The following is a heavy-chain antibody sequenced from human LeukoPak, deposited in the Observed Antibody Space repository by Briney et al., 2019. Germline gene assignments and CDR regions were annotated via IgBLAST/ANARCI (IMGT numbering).Heavy chain of an antibody. Sequence: GGSLRLSCAASGFTVSSTYMSWVRQAPGKGLEWVSVIYSGGGTLYSDSVKGRFTISRDYSKNTLYLQMNSLRTEDTAVYFCAKDSNGPAFWGQGTLVTVSS. V-gene: IGHV3-53*01. J-gene: IGHJ4*02. CDR3: AKDSNGPAF. CDR1: GFTVSSTY. CDR2: IYSGGGT. D-gene: IGHD3-22*01.